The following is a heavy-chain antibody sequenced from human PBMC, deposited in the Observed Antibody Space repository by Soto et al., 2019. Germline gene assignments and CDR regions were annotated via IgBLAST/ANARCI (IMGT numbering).Heavy chain of an antibody. Sequence: QVQLQESGPGLVKPSETLSLTCTLSGGSISSYYWTWVRQPPGKGLEWIGYLYESGSTNYNASLRSXLTISVDTSKNQFSLNLNSVTAADTAVYFCARCRYSSVWCDYWGQGTLVTVSS. CDR1: GGSISSYY. J-gene: IGHJ4*02. V-gene: IGHV4-59*08. D-gene: IGHD6-19*01. CDR2: LYESGST. CDR3: ARCRYSSVWCDY.